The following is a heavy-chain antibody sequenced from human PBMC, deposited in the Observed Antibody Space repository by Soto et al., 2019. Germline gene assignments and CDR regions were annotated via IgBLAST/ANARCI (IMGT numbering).Heavy chain of an antibody. V-gene: IGHV3-23*01. D-gene: IGHD6-6*01. CDR1: GFTFSRYA. CDR2: ISGSGGST. J-gene: IGHJ4*02. Sequence: GGSLRLSSADSGFTFSRYAISWVSQAPGKGLECISAISGSGGSTYYADSVKGRFTIYRDNSKNTLYLQMNSLRAEDTAVYYCEKVDLAARPDYWGQGTLVTVSS. CDR3: EKVDLAARPDY.